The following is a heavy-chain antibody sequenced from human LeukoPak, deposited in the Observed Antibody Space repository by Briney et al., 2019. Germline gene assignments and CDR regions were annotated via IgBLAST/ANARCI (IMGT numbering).Heavy chain of an antibody. CDR2: ISSSGSTI. CDR3: ARRRDFFDY. Sequence: GGSLRLSCAASGFTLSDYYMSWIRQAPGKGLEWVSYISSSGSTIDYTDSVKGRFTISRDNAKNSLYLQMSSLRAEDTAVYYCARRRDFFDYWGQGTLVTVSS. V-gene: IGHV3-11*01. J-gene: IGHJ4*02. CDR1: GFTLSDYY.